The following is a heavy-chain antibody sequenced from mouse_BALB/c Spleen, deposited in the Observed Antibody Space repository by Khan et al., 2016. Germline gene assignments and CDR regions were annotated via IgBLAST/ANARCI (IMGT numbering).Heavy chain of an antibody. D-gene: IGHD1-1*02. Sequence: EVELVESGGDLVKPGGSLNLSCAASGFTFSNYAMSWVRQTPDKRLEWVATISSGGSYTYYPDSVTGRFTISSDNAKNTWYLQMSHLKTEYTAIYCGERQVDGGSSDYAMDDWGQGTSVTVAS. CDR2: ISSGGSYT. J-gene: IGHJ4*01. CDR3: ERQVDGGSSDYAMDD. V-gene: IGHV5-6*01. CDR1: GFTFSNYA.